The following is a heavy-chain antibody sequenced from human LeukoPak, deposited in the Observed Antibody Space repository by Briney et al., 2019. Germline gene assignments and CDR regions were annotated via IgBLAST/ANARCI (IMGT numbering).Heavy chain of an antibody. V-gene: IGHV1-18*01. D-gene: IGHD3/OR15-3a*01. CDR2: MSAYNGNT. J-gene: IGHJ4*02. Sequence: ASVKVSCKASGYTFTSYGISWVRQAPGQGLEWMGWMSAYNGNTNYAQKLQGRVTMTTDTSTSTAYMELRSLRSDDTAVYYCARDEGGGGDWFGYGQSFDYWGQGTLVTVSS. CDR1: GYTFTSYG. CDR3: ARDEGGGGDWFGYGQSFDY.